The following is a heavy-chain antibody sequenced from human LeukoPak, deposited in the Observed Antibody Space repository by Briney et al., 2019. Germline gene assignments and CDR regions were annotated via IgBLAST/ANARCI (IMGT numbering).Heavy chain of an antibody. D-gene: IGHD5-12*01. CDR1: GYTLCHAW. J-gene: IGHJ5*02. CDR2: IKSKTDGGTT. Sequence: GGSLRLGFAASGYTLCHAWTIGVRQAPGKGLEWVGRIKSKTDGGTTDYAAPVKGRFTISRDDSKNTLYLQMNSLKTEDTAVYYCTIPLRWPRSPLGSPCGEGRLVTVSS. V-gene: IGHV3-15*01. CDR3: TIPLRWPRSPLGSP.